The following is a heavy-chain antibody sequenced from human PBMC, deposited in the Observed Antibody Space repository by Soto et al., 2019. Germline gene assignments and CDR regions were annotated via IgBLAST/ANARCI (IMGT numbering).Heavy chain of an antibody. D-gene: IGHD6-6*01. Sequence: QVQLVESGGGVVQPGRSLRLSCAASGFTFSSYAMHWVRQAPGKGLEWVAVISYNGSNKYYADSVKGRFTISRDNSKNTLYLQMNSLRAEDTAVYYCERGEYSSSVFDYWGQGTLVTVSS. V-gene: IGHV3-30-3*01. CDR1: GFTFSSYA. CDR3: ERGEYSSSVFDY. J-gene: IGHJ4*02. CDR2: ISYNGSNK.